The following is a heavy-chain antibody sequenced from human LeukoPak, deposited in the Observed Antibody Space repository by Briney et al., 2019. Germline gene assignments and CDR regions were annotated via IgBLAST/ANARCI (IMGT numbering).Heavy chain of an antibody. CDR3: ARELKVGSGWEGGY. CDR2: VFHTGST. J-gene: IGHJ4*02. V-gene: IGHV4-4*02. CDR1: GASISSDDW. Sequence: SETLSLTCAVSGASISSDDWWSGVRPSPGEGVEGSGEVFHTGSTNYNPSLKSRVTISVDKSKNQFYLSLKSVTAADTAFYYCARELKVGSGWEGGYWGQGILVTVSS. D-gene: IGHD6-19*01.